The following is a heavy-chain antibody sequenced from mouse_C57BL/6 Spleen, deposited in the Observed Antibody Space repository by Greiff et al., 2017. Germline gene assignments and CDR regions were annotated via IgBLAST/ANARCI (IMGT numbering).Heavy chain of an antibody. D-gene: IGHD2-4*01. V-gene: IGHV1-55*01. CDR1: GYTFTSYW. Sequence: VQLQQPGAELVKPGASVKMSCKASGYTFTSYWITWVKQRPGQGLEWIGDIYPGSGSTNYNEKFKSKATLTVDTSSSTAYMQLSSLTSEDSAVYYCARSRYYDYDNYAMDYWGQGTSVTVSS. J-gene: IGHJ4*01. CDR3: ARSRYYDYDNYAMDY. CDR2: IYPGSGST.